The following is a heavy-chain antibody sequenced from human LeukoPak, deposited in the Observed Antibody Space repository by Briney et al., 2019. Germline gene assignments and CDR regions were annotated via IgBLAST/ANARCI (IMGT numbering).Heavy chain of an antibody. CDR3: TRLSVVTDDY. D-gene: IGHD4-23*01. CDR1: GFTFSGSA. CDR2: IRSKANSYAT. Sequence: GGSLRLSCAASGFTFSGSAMHWGRQASGKGLERVGRIRSKANSYATAYAASVKGRFTISRDDSKNTAYLQMNSLKTEDTAVYYCTRLSVVTDDYWGQGTLVTVSS. V-gene: IGHV3-73*01. J-gene: IGHJ4*02.